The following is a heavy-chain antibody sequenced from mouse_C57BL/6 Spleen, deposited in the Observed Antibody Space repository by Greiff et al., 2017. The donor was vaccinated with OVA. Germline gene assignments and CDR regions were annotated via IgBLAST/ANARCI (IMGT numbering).Heavy chain of an antibody. D-gene: IGHD2-2*01. Sequence: QVQLQQPGAELVKPGASVKMSCKASGYTFTSYWITWVKQRPGQGLAWIGDIYPGSGSTNYNAKFKSKATLTVETSSSTAYMQLSSLTSEDSAVYDCARYGYGFDYWGQGTTLTVSS. CDR1: GYTFTSYW. J-gene: IGHJ2*01. V-gene: IGHV1-55*01. CDR3: ARYGYGFDY. CDR2: IYPGSGST.